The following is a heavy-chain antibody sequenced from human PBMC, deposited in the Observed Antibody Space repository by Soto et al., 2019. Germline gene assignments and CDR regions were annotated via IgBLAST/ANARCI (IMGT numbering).Heavy chain of an antibody. J-gene: IGHJ5*02. D-gene: IGHD1-1*01. CDR1: GASVRSYH. V-gene: IGHV4-4*07. CDR2: VQMSGTT. Sequence: SETLSLTCAVSGASVRSYHWSWIRQAAGKGLEWIGRVQMSGTTNYNPSLKTRVTMSLDTSKDEVSLRMTSVTAADTAVYFCAKDRSTMRWFDPWGQGILVTVSS. CDR3: AKDRSTMRWFDP.